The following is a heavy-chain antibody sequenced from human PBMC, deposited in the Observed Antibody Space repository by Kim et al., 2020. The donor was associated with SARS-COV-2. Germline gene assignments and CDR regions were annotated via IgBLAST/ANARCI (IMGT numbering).Heavy chain of an antibody. Sequence: GGSLRLSCAASGFTFSTYAMHWVRQAPGKGLEWVAVTSYDGSKKSSADSVKGRFTISRDNSNNTLYLQMNSLRAEDTAMYYCARALNAITVTSMDYWGQG. D-gene: IGHD4-17*01. CDR3: ARALNAITVTSMDY. V-gene: IGHV3-30*04. CDR1: GFTFSTYA. CDR2: TSYDGSKK. J-gene: IGHJ4*02.